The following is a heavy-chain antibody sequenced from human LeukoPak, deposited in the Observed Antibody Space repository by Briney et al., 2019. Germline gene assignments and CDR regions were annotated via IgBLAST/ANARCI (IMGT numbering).Heavy chain of an antibody. D-gene: IGHD1-26*01. CDR1: GGSISSSSYY. V-gene: IGHV4-39*02. Sequence: SETLSLTCTVSGGSISSSSYYWGWIRQPPGKGLEWIGSIYYSGSTYYNPSLKSRVTISVDTSKNQFSLQLNSVTPEDTAVYYCARDRPGPLGATPFDYWGQGTLVTVSS. CDR2: IYYSGST. J-gene: IGHJ4*02. CDR3: ARDRPGPLGATPFDY.